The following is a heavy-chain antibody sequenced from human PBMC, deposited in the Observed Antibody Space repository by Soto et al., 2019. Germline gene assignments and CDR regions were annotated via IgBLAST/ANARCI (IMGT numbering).Heavy chain of an antibody. Sequence: GSLRLPCTASGVSFSPDWLDWVRRAPGKGLEWVGNIKQYGSEQYYVDSVKGRFTIARDNTKNSLYLQMNSLRVEDTAVYYCARSRAPSLWNGNWIDPWGQGTLVTVSS. D-gene: IGHD3-16*01. CDR3: ARSRAPSLWNGNWIDP. CDR1: GVSFSPDW. CDR2: IKQYGSEQ. J-gene: IGHJ5*02. V-gene: IGHV3-7*01.